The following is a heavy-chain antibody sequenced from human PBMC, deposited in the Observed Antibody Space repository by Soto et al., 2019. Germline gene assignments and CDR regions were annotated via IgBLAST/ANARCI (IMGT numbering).Heavy chain of an antibody. J-gene: IGHJ5*02. D-gene: IGHD5-12*01. V-gene: IGHV1-18*01. CDR1: GYTFTSYG. CDR2: ISAYNGIT. CDR3: ARDVGMVATFDLLRGGFDP. Sequence: QVQLVQSGAEVKKPGASVKVSCKASGYTFTSYGISWVRQAPGQGLEWMGWISAYNGITNYAQKLQGRVTMTTDTSTSTAYMELRSLRSDDTAVYYCARDVGMVATFDLLRGGFDPWGQGTLVTVSS.